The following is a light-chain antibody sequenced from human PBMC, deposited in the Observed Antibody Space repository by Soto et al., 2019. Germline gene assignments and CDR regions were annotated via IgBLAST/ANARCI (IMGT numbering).Light chain of an antibody. V-gene: IGKV3-20*01. CDR2: GAS. CDR1: QTFSNSC. CDR3: QQCGSSST. Sequence: EIVLTQSPGTLSLSPGERATLSCRASQTFSNSCLSWFQQIPGQAPRLLIYGASMRATGIPDRFSGSGSGTDFTLTISRLEPEDFAVYYCQQCGSSSTFGQGTRLEIK. J-gene: IGKJ5*01.